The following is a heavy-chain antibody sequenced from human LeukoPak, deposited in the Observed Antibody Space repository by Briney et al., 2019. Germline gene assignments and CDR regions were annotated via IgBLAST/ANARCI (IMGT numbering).Heavy chain of an antibody. J-gene: IGHJ3*01. V-gene: IGHV3-33*01. CDR3: ARAGDAFDL. CDR2: IWYDGSDE. Sequence: PGRSLRLSCAASGFTFSSYGMHWVRQAPGKGLEWVAVIWYDGSDEYYTDSVKGRFTIFRDNSKNTLYLQMNSLRAEDTAIYYCARAGDAFDLWGQGTMVTAS. CDR1: GFTFSSYG.